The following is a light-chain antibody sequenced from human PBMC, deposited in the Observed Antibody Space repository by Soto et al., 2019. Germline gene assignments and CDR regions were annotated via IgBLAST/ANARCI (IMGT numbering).Light chain of an antibody. J-gene: IGLJ1*01. CDR2: LNSDGSH. V-gene: IGLV4-69*01. Sequence: QLVLTQSPSASASLGASVKHTCTLSSGHSSYAIAWHQQQPEKGPRYLMKLNSDGSHSKGDGIPDRFSGSSSGAERYLTISSLQSEDEADYYCQTWGTGIHYVFGTGTKLTVL. CDR1: SGHSSYA. CDR3: QTWGTGIHYV.